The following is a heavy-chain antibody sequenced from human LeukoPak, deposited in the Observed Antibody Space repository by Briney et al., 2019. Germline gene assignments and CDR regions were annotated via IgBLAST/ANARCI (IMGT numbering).Heavy chain of an antibody. D-gene: IGHD3-10*02. CDR2: IYYSGNT. CDR1: GGSISSYY. CDR3: ARSTGSTMFIDY. Sequence: SETLSLTCTVSGGSISSYYWSWIRQPPGKGLEWLGYIYYSGNTEYKPSLKSRVAMSVDTSKNQFSLRLSSVTAADTAVYYCARSTGSTMFIDYWGQRTLVTVSS. J-gene: IGHJ4*02. V-gene: IGHV4-59*01.